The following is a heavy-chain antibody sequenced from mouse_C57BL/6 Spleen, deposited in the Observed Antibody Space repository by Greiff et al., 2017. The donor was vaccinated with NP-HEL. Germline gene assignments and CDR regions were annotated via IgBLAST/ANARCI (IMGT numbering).Heavy chain of an antibody. J-gene: IGHJ2*01. CDR1: GFTFSSYA. V-gene: IGHV5-4*01. CDR2: ISDGGSYT. D-gene: IGHD1-1*01. Sequence: DVKLVESGGGLVKPGGSLKLSCAASGFTFSSYAMSWVRQTPEKRLEWVATISDGGSYTYYPDNVKGRFTISRDNAKNNLYLQMSHLKSEDTAMYYCAREGITTVVADYWGQGTTLTVSS. CDR3: AREGITTVVADY.